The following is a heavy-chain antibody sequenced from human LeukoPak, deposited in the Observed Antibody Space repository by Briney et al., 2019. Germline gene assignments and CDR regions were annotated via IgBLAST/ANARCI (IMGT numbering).Heavy chain of an antibody. CDR2: ISSSGSTI. CDR1: GFTFSDYY. Sequence: PGGSLRLSCAASGFTFSDYYMSWIRQAPGKGLEWVSYISSSGSTIYYADSVKGRFTISRDNAKNSLYLQMNSLRDEDTAVYYCARFDFWSSYGMDVWGQGTTVTVSS. D-gene: IGHD3-3*01. CDR3: ARFDFWSSYGMDV. V-gene: IGHV3-11*04. J-gene: IGHJ6*02.